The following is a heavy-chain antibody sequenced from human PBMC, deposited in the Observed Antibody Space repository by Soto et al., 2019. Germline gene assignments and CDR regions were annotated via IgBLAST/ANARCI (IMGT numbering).Heavy chain of an antibody. CDR1: GFSLTTARMG. J-gene: IGHJ6*02. Sequence: QVTLKESGPVLVKPAETLTLTCNVSGFSLTTARMGVTWIRQSPGKALEFVAQIFWNDEITYSTSLKNRLTISKDTSKSQVVLTMSNMGPVDTATYYCARVIYDFLAHNFYGVDVWGQGTPVTVSS. D-gene: IGHD3-3*01. CDR3: ARVIYDFLAHNFYGVDV. V-gene: IGHV2-26*01. CDR2: IFWNDEI.